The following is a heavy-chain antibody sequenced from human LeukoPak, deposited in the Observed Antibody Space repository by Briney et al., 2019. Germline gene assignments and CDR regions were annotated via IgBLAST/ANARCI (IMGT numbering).Heavy chain of an antibody. D-gene: IGHD3-10*01. V-gene: IGHV3-53*01. CDR1: GFTVSSDS. CDR3: ARVLSGKGSLYDYYYYMDV. CDR2: IYSGGST. J-gene: IGHJ6*03. Sequence: PGGSLRLSCTVSGFTVSSDSMSWVRQAPGKGLEWVSFIYSGGSTHYSDSVKGRFTISRDNSKNTLYLQMNSLRAEDTAVYYCARVLSGKGSLYDYYYYMDVWGKGTTVTISS.